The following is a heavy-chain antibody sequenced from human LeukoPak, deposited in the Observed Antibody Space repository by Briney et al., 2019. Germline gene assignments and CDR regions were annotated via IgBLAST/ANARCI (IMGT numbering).Heavy chain of an antibody. CDR3: VRVVVVSATLKDWFDP. CDR1: NGSICSTNW. J-gene: IGHJ5*02. Sequence: SESLSLTCAVSNGSICSTNWWSWVRQSAGKVLEYSGEIYHSGTTNYNPSLKSRVTISLDKSKNHFSLKLTSVTAADTAVYYCVRVVVVSATLKDWFDPWGQGILVTVSS. D-gene: IGHD2-15*01. V-gene: IGHV4-4*02. CDR2: IYHSGTT.